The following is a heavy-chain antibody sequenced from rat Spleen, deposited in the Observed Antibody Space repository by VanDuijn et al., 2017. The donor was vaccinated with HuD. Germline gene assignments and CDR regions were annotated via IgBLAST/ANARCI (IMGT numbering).Heavy chain of an antibody. CDR1: GFTFSDYY. V-gene: IGHV5-7*01. Sequence: EVKLVESGGGLVQPGRSLKLSCAASGFTFSDYYMAWVRQGPTKGLEWVATISYGDRSGHSSTYYRDSVKGRFTISRDNAKSTLSLQMDSLRSEDTATYYCARRHYGYTDYFDYWGQGVMVTVSS. CDR2: ISYGDRSGHSST. J-gene: IGHJ2*01. CDR3: ARRHYGYTDYFDY. D-gene: IGHD1-6*01.